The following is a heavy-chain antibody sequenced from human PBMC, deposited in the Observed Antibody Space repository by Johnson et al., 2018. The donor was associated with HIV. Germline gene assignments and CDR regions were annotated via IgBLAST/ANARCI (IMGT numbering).Heavy chain of an antibody. CDR3: AKSPLGRLREGAFDI. CDR1: GFTFSSYA. J-gene: IGHJ3*02. CDR2: ISYDGSNK. Sequence: QEQLVESGGGVVQPGRSLRLSCAASGFTFSSYAMHWVRQAPGKGLEWVAVISYDGSNKNYADSVKGRFTISRDNSKNTLYLQMNSLRAEDTAVYYCAKSPLGRLREGAFDIWGQGTMVTVSS. D-gene: IGHD7-27*01. V-gene: IGHV3-30*04.